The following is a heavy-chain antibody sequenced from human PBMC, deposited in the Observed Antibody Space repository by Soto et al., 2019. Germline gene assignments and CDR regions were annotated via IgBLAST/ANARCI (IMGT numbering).Heavy chain of an antibody. V-gene: IGHV3-33*01. CDR3: ARDRKSAGRYYYYGMDV. CDR2: IWYDGSNK. CDR1: GFTFSSYG. J-gene: IGHJ6*02. Sequence: LRLSCAASGFTFSSYGMHWVRQAPGKGLEWVAVIWYDGSNKYYADSVKGRFTISRDNSKNTLYLQMNSLRAEDTAVYYCARDRKSAGRYYYYGMDVWGQGTTVTVSS.